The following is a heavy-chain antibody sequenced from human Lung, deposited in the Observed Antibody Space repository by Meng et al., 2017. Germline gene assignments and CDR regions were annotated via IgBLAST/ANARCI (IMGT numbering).Heavy chain of an antibody. V-gene: IGHV4-34*01. J-gene: IGHJ4*02. CDR3: ARGPTTMAHDFDY. Sequence: QVQVQQWGARLLKPSETLSLTCVVSGGSFSDYYWSWIRQPPGKGLEWIGEINHSGSTHYNPSLESRATISVDTSQNNLSLKLSSVTAADSAVYYCARGPTTMAHDFDYWGQGTLVTVSS. CDR1: GGSFSDYY. D-gene: IGHD4-11*01. CDR2: INHSGST.